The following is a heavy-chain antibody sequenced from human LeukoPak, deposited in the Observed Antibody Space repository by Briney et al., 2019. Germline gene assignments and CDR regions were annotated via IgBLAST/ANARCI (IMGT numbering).Heavy chain of an antibody. CDR1: GFTFTNYA. D-gene: IGHD4-17*01. CDR2: INT. CDR3: AKRATVTTGAFDN. Sequence: GGSLRLSCAASGFTFTNYAMSWVRQAPGKGLEWVSSINTYYADSVKGRFTISGDNSKNTLYLQMNSLRAEDTAVYYCAKRATVTTGAFDNWGQGTLVTVSS. V-gene: IGHV3-23*01. J-gene: IGHJ4*02.